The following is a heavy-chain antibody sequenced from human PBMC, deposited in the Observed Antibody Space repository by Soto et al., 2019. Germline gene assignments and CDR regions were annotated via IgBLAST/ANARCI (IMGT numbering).Heavy chain of an antibody. CDR1: GFTFSSYG. CDR3: AKDRCGQRGDYYYYGMDV. J-gene: IGHJ6*02. V-gene: IGHV3-30*18. Sequence: QVQLVESGGGVVQPGRSLRLSCAASGFTFSSYGMHWVRQAPGKGLEWVAVISYDGSNKYYADSVKGRFTISRDNSKNTLYLQMNSLRAEDTAVYYCAKDRCGQRGDYYYYGMDVWGQGTTVTVSS. CDR2: ISYDGSNK. D-gene: IGHD2-21*01.